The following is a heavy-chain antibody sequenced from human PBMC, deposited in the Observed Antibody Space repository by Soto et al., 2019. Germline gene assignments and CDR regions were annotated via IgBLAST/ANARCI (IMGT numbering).Heavy chain of an antibody. J-gene: IGHJ4*02. V-gene: IGHV1-69*01. Sequence: VKVSCKASGGTFSSYAISWVRQAPGQGLEWMGGIIPIFGTANYAQKFQGRVTITADESTSTAYMELSSLRSEDTAVYYCARGGSYGSPNYFDYWGQGTLVTVSS. D-gene: IGHD5-18*01. CDR3: ARGGSYGSPNYFDY. CDR1: GGTFSSYA. CDR2: IIPIFGTA.